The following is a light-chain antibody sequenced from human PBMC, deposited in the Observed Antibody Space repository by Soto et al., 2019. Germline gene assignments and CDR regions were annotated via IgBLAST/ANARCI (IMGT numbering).Light chain of an antibody. J-gene: IGLJ1*01. V-gene: IGLV2-14*01. Sequence: QSVLTQPASVSGSPGQSIAISCTGTRSDFGGYNYVSWYQQHPGKAPKLMIFDVSNRPSGVSNRFSGSKSGNTASLTISGLQAEDEADYYCSSYTSSGTLYVFGTGTKVTVL. CDR2: DVS. CDR3: SSYTSSGTLYV. CDR1: RSDFGGYNY.